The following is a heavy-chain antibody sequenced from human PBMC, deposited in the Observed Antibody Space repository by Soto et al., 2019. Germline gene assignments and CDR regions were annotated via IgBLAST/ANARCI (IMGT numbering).Heavy chain of an antibody. CDR3: ARDRPWYGSGSYESFRAWFDP. J-gene: IGHJ5*02. V-gene: IGHV4-31*03. CDR2: IYYSGST. Sequence: QVQLQESGTGVVKPSQTLSLTCTVSGGSISSGGYYWSWIRQHPGKGLEWIGDIYYSGSTYYNPSLKSRVTISVDTSKNQFSLKLSSVTAADTAVYYCARDRPWYGSGSYESFRAWFDPWGQGTLVTVSS. CDR1: GGSISSGGYY. D-gene: IGHD3-10*01.